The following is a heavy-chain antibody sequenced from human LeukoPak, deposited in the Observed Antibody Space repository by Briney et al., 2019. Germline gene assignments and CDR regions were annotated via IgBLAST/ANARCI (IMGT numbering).Heavy chain of an antibody. CDR1: GFTFSSYS. V-gene: IGHV3-7*01. Sequence: PGGSLRLSCAASGFTFSSYSMNWVRQAPGKGLEWVASIRADGKDGRHVDSVKGRFTISRDNAKNMLYLQMNSLRDEDSAVYYCATWDYWGQGTVVTVSS. J-gene: IGHJ4*02. CDR2: IRADGKDG. CDR3: ATWDY.